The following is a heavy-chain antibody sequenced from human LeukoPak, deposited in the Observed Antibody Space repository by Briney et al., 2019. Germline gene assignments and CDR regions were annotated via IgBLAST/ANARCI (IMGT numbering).Heavy chain of an antibody. CDR3: AKDIGYCSGGSCVFFDY. V-gene: IGHV3-9*01. CDR2: ISWNSGSI. Sequence: PGRSLRLSCAASGFTFDDYAMHWVRQAPGKGLEWVSGISWNSGSIGYADSVKGRFTISRDNAKNSLYLQTNSLRAEDTALYYCAKDIGYCSGGSCVFFDYWGQGTLVTVSS. J-gene: IGHJ4*02. CDR1: GFTFDDYA. D-gene: IGHD2-15*01.